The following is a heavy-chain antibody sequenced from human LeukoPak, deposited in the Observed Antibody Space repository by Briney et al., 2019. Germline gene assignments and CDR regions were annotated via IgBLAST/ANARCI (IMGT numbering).Heavy chain of an antibody. CDR1: GFTFSSYA. CDR3: AKDGDSSGWYYFDY. CDR2: ISGSGGST. Sequence: GGSLRLSCAASGFTFSSYAMSWVRQAPGKGLEWVSVISGSGGSTYYADSVKGRFTISRDNSKNTLYLQMNSLRAEDTAVYYCAKDGDSSGWYYFDYWGQGALVTVSS. D-gene: IGHD6-19*01. J-gene: IGHJ4*02. V-gene: IGHV3-23*01.